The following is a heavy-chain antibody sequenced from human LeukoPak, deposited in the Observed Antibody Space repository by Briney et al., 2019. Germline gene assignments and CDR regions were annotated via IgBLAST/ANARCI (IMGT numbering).Heavy chain of an antibody. V-gene: IGHV4-34*01. D-gene: IGHD2-8*01. J-gene: IGHJ5*02. CDR3: ARIRCVSGPEICYNH. Sequence: PSETLSLTCAVSGVSLTDYYWSWIRQSPGKGLEWIGEVSPDEYDKYNPSLKSRVSISVDRSDNQLSLRLSSVTAADTAIYYCARIRCVSGPEICYNHWAQGSLVTVSS. CDR1: GVSLTDYY. CDR2: VSPDEYD.